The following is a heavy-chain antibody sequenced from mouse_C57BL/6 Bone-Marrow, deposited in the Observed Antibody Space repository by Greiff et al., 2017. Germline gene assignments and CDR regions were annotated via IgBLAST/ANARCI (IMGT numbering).Heavy chain of an antibody. V-gene: IGHV5-6*01. CDR1: GFTFSSYG. CDR2: ISSGGSYT. J-gene: IGHJ4*01. Sequence: EVKVVESGGDLVKPGGSLKLSCAASGFTFSSYGMSWVRQTPDKRLEWVATISSGGSYTYYPDSVKGRFTISRDNAKNTPYLQMSSLKSEDTAMYYCARHEDYYSNYDYYAMDYWGQGTSVTVSS. D-gene: IGHD2-5*01. CDR3: ARHEDYYSNYDYYAMDY.